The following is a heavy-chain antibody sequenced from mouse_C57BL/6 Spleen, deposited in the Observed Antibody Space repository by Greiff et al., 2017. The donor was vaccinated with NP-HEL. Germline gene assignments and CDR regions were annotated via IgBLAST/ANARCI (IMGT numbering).Heavy chain of an antibody. V-gene: IGHV3-6*01. CDR3: AREGDGYSYYYAMDY. CDR1: GYSITSGYY. Sequence: EVQLQESGPGLVKPSQSLSLTCSVTGYSITSGYYWNWIRQFPGNKLEWMGYISYDGSNNYNPSLKNRISFTRDTSKNQFFLKLNSVTTEDTATYYSAREGDGYSYYYAMDYWGQGTSVTVSS. D-gene: IGHD2-3*01. J-gene: IGHJ4*01. CDR2: ISYDGSN.